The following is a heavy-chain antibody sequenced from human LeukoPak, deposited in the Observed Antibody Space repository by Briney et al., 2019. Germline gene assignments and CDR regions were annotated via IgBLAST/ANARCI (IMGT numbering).Heavy chain of an antibody. D-gene: IGHD6-13*01. J-gene: IGHJ4*02. CDR3: ARDGRGSSWYYDY. CDR1: GGSISSSNW. CDR2: IFHSGST. Sequence: PSETLSLTCAVSGGSISSSNWWSWVRQPPGKGLEWIGEIFHSGSTNYNPSLKSRVTMSVDKSKNQFSLNLSSVTAADTAVYYCARDGRGSSWYYDYWGQGTLVTVSS. V-gene: IGHV4-4*02.